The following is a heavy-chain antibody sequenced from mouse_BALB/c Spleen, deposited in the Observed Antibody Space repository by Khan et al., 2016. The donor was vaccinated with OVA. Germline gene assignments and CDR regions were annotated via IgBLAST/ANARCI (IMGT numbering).Heavy chain of an antibody. CDR3: TGSGYANPFAY. D-gene: IGHD2-10*02. CDR1: GYTFSSYY. J-gene: IGHJ3*01. CDR2: INPTNGGT. V-gene: IGHV1S81*02. Sequence: QVQLQQSGAELVKPGASVKLSCKASGYTFSSYYMYWVKQRPGQGLEWIGGINPTNGGTNYNEKFKTKATLTVDKSSSTAYMQLSSLTSEDSAVYYCTGSGYANPFAYWGQGTLVTVSA.